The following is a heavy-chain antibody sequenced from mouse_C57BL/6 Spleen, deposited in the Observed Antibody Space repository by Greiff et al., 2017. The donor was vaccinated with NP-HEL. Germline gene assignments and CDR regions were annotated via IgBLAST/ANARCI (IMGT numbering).Heavy chain of an antibody. V-gene: IGHV1-26*01. CDR2: INPNNGGT. D-gene: IGHD1-1*01. CDR1: GYTFTDYY. J-gene: IGHJ2*01. CDR3: AIYGSSLFDY. Sequence: EVQLQQSGPELVKPGASVKISCKASGYTFTDYYMNWVKQSHGKSLEWIGDINPNNGGTSYNQKFKGKATLTVDKSSSTAYMELRSLTSEDSAVYYCAIYGSSLFDYWGQGTTLTVSS.